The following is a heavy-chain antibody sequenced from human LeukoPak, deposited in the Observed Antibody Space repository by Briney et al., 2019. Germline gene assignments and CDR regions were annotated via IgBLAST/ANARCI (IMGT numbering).Heavy chain of an antibody. CDR1: GGTFSSYA. D-gene: IGHD2-2*01. Sequence: ASVKVSCKASGGTFSSYAISWVRQAPGQGLEWMGWISAYNGNTNYAQKLQGRVTMTTDTSTSTAYMEPRSLRSDDTAVYYCARGGSSTSLYYYYYYMDVWGKGTTVTVSS. CDR3: ARGGSSTSLYYYYYYMDV. V-gene: IGHV1-18*01. J-gene: IGHJ6*03. CDR2: ISAYNGNT.